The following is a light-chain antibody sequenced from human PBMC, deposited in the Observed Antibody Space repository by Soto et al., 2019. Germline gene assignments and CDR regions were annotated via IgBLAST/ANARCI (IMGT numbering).Light chain of an antibody. CDR3: QSWDSDIVV. J-gene: IGLJ2*01. CDR2: LNSDGSQ. CDR1: SGHSHYA. Sequence: QLVLTQSPSASASLGASVKLTCTLSSGHSHYAIAWHQQQSEKGPRYLTKLNSDGSQIKGDDIPDRFSGSSSGAERYLTISSLQSEDEADYYCQSWDSDIVVFGGGTKLTVL. V-gene: IGLV4-69*01.